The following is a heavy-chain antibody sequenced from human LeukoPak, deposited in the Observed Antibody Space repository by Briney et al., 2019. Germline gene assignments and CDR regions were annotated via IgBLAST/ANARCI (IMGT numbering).Heavy chain of an antibody. CDR1: GGSISSYY. CDR3: ARGAVAAHYGMDV. D-gene: IGHD6-19*01. V-gene: IGHV4-59*12. J-gene: IGHJ6*02. Sequence: SETLSLTCTVSGGSISSYYWSWIRQPPGKGLEWIGSIYYSGSTYYNPSLKSRVTISVDTSKNQFSLKLSSVTAADTAVYYCARGAVAAHYGMDVWGQGTTVTVSS. CDR2: IYYSGST.